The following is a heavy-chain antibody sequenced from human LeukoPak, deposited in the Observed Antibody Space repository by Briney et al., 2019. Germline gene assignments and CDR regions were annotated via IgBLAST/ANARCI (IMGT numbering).Heavy chain of an antibody. CDR2: IYYSGST. V-gene: IGHV4-59*01. D-gene: IGHD1-26*01. CDR1: GGSFSGYY. CDR3: ARERSGAAYFDY. J-gene: IGHJ4*02. Sequence: SETLSLTCAVYGGSFSGYYWSWIRQPPGKGLEWIGYIYYSGSTNYNPSLKSRVTISVDTSKSQFSLKLSSVTAADTAVYYCARERSGAAYFDYWGQGTLVTVSS.